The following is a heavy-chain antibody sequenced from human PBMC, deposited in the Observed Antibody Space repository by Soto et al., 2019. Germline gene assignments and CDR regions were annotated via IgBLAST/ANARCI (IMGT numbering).Heavy chain of an antibody. V-gene: IGHV3-30-3*01. CDR3: ARAIPGIWLLDF. J-gene: IGHJ4*02. CDR1: GFTFSNYP. CDR2: ISYGGSNK. D-gene: IGHD1-1*01. Sequence: GGSLRLSCAASGFTFSNYPMQWVRQAPGKGLAWVAVISYGGSNKYYADSVKGRFTISRDSSKNTLSLQMNSLKSEDMAVYYCARAIPGIWLLDFWGQGTLVTVSS.